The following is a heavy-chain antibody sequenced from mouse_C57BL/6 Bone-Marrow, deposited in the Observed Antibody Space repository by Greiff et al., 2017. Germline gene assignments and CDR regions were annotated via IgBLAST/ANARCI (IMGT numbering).Heavy chain of an antibody. V-gene: IGHV5-6*01. CDR2: ISSGGSYT. D-gene: IGHD3-2*02. CDR1: GFTFSSYG. J-gene: IGHJ3*01. CDR3: AIHKAQATYWFAY. Sequence: QVESGGDLVKPGGSLKLSCAASGFTFSSYGMSWVRQTPDKRLEWVATISSGGSYTYYPDSVKGRFTISRDNAKNTLYLQMSSLKSEDTAMYYCAIHKAQATYWFAYWGQGTLVTVSA.